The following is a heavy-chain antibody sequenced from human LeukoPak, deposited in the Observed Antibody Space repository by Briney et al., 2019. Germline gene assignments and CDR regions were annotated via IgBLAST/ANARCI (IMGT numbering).Heavy chain of an antibody. V-gene: IGHV3-11*06. CDR1: GFIFSDFY. J-gene: IGHJ4*02. D-gene: IGHD1-26*01. CDR2: ITNSGSYT. Sequence: GGSLRLSCAAPGFIFSDFYMTWIRQAPGKGLEWVSDITNSGSYTNYAGSVKGRFTISRDNAKNSLYLQMNSLRVEDTAVFFCARSRGSYFDYWGQGTLVIVSS. CDR3: ARSRGSYFDY.